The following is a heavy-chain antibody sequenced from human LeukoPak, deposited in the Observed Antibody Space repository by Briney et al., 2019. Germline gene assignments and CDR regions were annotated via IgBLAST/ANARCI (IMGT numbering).Heavy chain of an antibody. CDR2: INHSGST. CDR1: GGSISSGSYY. J-gene: IGHJ6*03. V-gene: IGHV4-39*01. D-gene: IGHD5-12*01. CDR3: ARQYSGYDPTGGLGYYYYYYMDV. Sequence: SETLSLTCTVSGGSISSGSYYWIWIRQPPGKGLEWIGEINHSGSTNYNPSLKSRVTISVDTSKNQFSLKLSSVTAADTAVYYCARQYSGYDPTGGLGYYYYYYMDVWGKGTTVTISS.